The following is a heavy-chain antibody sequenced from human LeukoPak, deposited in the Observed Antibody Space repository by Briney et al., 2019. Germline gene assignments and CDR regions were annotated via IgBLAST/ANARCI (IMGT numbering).Heavy chain of an antibody. J-gene: IGHJ4*02. Sequence: SETLSLTYAVCGGSFSGYYWSWIRQPPGKGLEWIGEINHSGSTNYNPSLKSRVTISVDTSKNQFSLKLSSVTAADTAVYYCARGLWSFDYWGQGTLVTVSS. D-gene: IGHD3-10*01. CDR2: INHSGST. CDR1: GGSFSGYY. CDR3: ARGLWSFDY. V-gene: IGHV4-34*01.